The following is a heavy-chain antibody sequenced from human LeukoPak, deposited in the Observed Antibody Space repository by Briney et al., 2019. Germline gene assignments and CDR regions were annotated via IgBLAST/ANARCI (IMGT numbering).Heavy chain of an antibody. CDR3: AKDEEYGGYCGY. CDR1: GFTFSSYG. V-gene: IGHV3-48*01. D-gene: IGHD5-12*01. J-gene: IGHJ4*02. CDR2: ISSSSSTI. Sequence: GGSLRLSCAASGFTFSSYGMTWVRQAPGKGLGWVSYISSSSSTIYYADSVKGRFTISRDNAKNSLYLQLNSLRAKDTAVYYCAKDEEYGGYCGYWGQGTLVTVSS.